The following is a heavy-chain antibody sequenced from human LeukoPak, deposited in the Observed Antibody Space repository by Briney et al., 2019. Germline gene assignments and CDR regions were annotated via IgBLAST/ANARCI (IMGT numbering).Heavy chain of an antibody. D-gene: IGHD1-26*01. J-gene: IGHJ4*02. CDR2: INHSGST. CDR1: GGSISSYY. Sequence: SETLSLTCTVSGGSISSYYWSWIRQPPGKGLEWIGEINHSGSTNYNPSLKSRVTISVDTSKNQFSLKLSSVTAADTAVYYCARGRRGSASHWGQGTLVTVSS. V-gene: IGHV4-34*01. CDR3: ARGRRGSASH.